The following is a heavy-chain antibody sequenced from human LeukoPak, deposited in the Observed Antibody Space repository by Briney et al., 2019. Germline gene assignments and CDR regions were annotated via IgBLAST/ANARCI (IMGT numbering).Heavy chain of an antibody. CDR2: IYTSGST. CDR3: ARRPGYDILTGSAATLYFDY. CDR1: GGSISGYY. V-gene: IGHV4-4*07. J-gene: IGHJ4*02. Sequence: SETLSLTCTVSGGSISGYYWNWIRQPAGKGLEWIGRIYTSGSTNYNPSLKSRVTMSVDTSKNQFSLKLSSVTAADTAVYYCARRPGYDILTGSAATLYFDYWGQGTLVTVSS. D-gene: IGHD3-9*01.